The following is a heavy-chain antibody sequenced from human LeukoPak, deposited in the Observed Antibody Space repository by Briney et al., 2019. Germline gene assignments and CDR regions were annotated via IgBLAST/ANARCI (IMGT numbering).Heavy chain of an antibody. Sequence: GGSLRLSCAASGFTFSNYAMSWVRQAPGKGLVWVSAISGSGGSTYYADSVKGRFTISRDNSKNTLYLQMNSLRAEDTAVYYCAKDSYYYDSSGYYYYWGQGTRVTVSS. D-gene: IGHD3-22*01. CDR3: AKDSYYYDSSGYYYY. CDR1: GFTFSNYA. J-gene: IGHJ4*02. V-gene: IGHV3-23*01. CDR2: ISGSGGST.